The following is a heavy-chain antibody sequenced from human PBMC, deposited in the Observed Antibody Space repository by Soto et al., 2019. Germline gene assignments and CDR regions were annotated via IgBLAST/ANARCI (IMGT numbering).Heavy chain of an antibody. CDR3: ARVGKYGSGSYYNRVVAAFDI. D-gene: IGHD3-10*01. CDR1: GGSISSYY. CDR2: IYYSGST. V-gene: IGHV4-59*01. J-gene: IGHJ3*02. Sequence: PSETLSLTCTVSGGSISSYYWSWIRQPPGKGLEWIGYIYYSGSTNYNPSLKSRVTISVDTSKNQFSLKLSSVTAADTAVYYCARVGKYGSGSYYNRVVAAFDIWGQGTMVTVSS.